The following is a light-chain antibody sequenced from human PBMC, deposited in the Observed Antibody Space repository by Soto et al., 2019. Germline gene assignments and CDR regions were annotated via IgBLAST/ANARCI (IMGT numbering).Light chain of an antibody. CDR3: SSYTSNTTVI. V-gene: IGLV2-14*01. Sequence: QSVLTQPASVSGSPGQSITISCTGTSSDDGSYDYVSWYLHHPGKAPKLIIYEVSNRPSGVSNRFSGSKSGNTASLTISGLQAEDEADYYCSSYTSNTTVIFGGGTKLTVL. CDR2: EVS. J-gene: IGLJ2*01. CDR1: SSDDGSYDY.